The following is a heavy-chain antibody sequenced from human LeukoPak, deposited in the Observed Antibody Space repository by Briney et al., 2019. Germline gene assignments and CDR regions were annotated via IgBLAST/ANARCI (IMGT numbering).Heavy chain of an antibody. V-gene: IGHV5-51*01. Sequence: GGSLEISCKGSGSSFTSYWIGWVRQLPGKGLEWMGIIYPGDSDTRYSPSFQGQVTISADKSISTAYLQWSSLKASDTAMYYCAAGDVEKMVLDYWGQGTLVTVSS. D-gene: IGHD2-8*01. CDR3: AAGDVEKMVLDY. CDR1: GSSFTSYW. J-gene: IGHJ4*02. CDR2: IYPGDSDT.